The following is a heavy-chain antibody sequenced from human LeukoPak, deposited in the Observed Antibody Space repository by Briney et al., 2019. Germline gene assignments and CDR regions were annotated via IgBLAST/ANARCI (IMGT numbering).Heavy chain of an antibody. CDR2: INSDGNST. CDR3: ARPTNYGFDY. CDR1: GFTFSGYW. Sequence: PGGSLRLSCAASGFTFSGYWMHWVRQTPGKGLVWVSRINSDGNSTRYADSVKGRFTISRDNAKNTLYLQMNSLRAEDTAVYYCARPTNYGFDYWGQGTLVTVSS. J-gene: IGHJ4*02. V-gene: IGHV3-74*01. D-gene: IGHD1-7*01.